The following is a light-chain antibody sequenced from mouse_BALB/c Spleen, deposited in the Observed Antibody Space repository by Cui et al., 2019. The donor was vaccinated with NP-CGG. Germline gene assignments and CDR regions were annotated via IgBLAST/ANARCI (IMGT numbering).Light chain of an antibody. CDR3: ALWYSNHWV. V-gene: IGLV1*01. CDR2: GTN. CDR1: TGAVTTSNY. J-gene: IGLJ1*01. Sequence: QAVVTQASALTTSPGETVTLTCRPSTGAVTTSNYANWVQEKPDHLFTVLIGGTNNRVPGVPARFSGSLIGDKAALTITGAQTEDEAIYFCALWYSNHWVFGGGTKLTVL.